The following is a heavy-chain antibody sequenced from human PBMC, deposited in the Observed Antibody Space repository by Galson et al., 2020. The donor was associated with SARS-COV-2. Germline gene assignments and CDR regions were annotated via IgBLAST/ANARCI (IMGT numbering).Heavy chain of an antibody. D-gene: IGHD3-22*01. Sequence: ASVTVSCTASGYTLTGYYMHWVRQAPGQGLEWMGWINPNSGGTNYAQKFQGRVTMTRDTSISTAYMELSRLRSDDTAVYYCARGHYYDSSGYLDAFDIWGQGTMVTVSS. V-gene: IGHV1-2*02. CDR1: GYTLTGYY. CDR3: ARGHYYDSSGYLDAFDI. J-gene: IGHJ3*02. CDR2: INPNSGGT.